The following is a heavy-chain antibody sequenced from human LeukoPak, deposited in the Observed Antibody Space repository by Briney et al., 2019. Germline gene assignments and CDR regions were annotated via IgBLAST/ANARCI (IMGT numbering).Heavy chain of an antibody. CDR3: ARIVVVPAAMLNYYYYYGMDV. CDR2: ISSSSSTI. J-gene: IGHJ6*02. V-gene: IGHV3-48*01. Sequence: GGSLRLSCAASGFTFSSYSMNWVRQAPGKGLEWVSYISSSSSTIYYADSVKGRFTISRDNAKNSPYLQMNSLRAEDTAVYYCARIVVVPAAMLNYYYYYGMDVWGQGTTVTVSS. D-gene: IGHD2-2*01. CDR1: GFTFSSYS.